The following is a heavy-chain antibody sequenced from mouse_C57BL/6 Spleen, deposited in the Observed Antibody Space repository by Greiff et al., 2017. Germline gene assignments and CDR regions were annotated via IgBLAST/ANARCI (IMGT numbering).Heavy chain of an antibody. D-gene: IGHD1-1*01. V-gene: IGHV5-17*01. CDR2: ISSGSSTI. J-gene: IGHJ1*03. CDR1: GFTFSDYG. Sequence: EVKLVESGGGLVKPGGSLKLSCAASGFTFSDYGMHWVRQAPEKGLEWVAYISSGSSTIYYADTVKGRFTISRDNAKNTLFLQMTSLRSEDTAMYYCASSYYGSRKGYFDVWGTGTTVTVSS. CDR3: ASSYYGSRKGYFDV.